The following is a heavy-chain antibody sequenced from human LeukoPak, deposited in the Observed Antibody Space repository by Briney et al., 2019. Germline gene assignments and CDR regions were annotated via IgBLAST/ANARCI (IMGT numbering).Heavy chain of an antibody. CDR1: GFTFDAYA. Sequence: PGRSLRLACAASGFTFDAYAMHWVRQAPGKGLEWVSGISWNSGSIGYADSVKGRFTISRDNAKNSLYLQMNSLRAEDTALYYCAKARYDSSGYVVYWGQGTLVTVSS. CDR3: AKARYDSSGYVVY. CDR2: ISWNSGSI. V-gene: IGHV3-9*01. J-gene: IGHJ4*02. D-gene: IGHD3-22*01.